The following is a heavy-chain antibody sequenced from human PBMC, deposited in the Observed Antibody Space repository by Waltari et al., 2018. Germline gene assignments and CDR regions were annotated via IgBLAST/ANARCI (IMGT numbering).Heavy chain of an antibody. CDR2: INHSGST. J-gene: IGHJ5*02. CDR3: ARAFGGVIALNWFDP. V-gene: IGHV4-34*01. Sequence: QVQLQQWGAGLLKPSETLSLTCAVYGGSFSGYYWSWIRQPPGKGLEWIGEINHSGSTNYNPSRKSRVTISVDTSKNQFSLKLSSVTAADTAVYYCARAFGGVIALNWFDPWGQGTLVTVSS. CDR1: GGSFSGYY. D-gene: IGHD3-16*02.